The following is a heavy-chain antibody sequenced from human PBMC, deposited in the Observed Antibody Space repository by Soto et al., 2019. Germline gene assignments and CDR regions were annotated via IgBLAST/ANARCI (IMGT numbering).Heavy chain of an antibody. CDR3: ETDQSGGSHYDILTCYYNSMAFYY. Sequence: ASVKVSCKVSGYTLTELSMHWVRQAPGKGLEWMGGFDPEDGETIYAQKFQGRVTMTEDTSTDTAYMELSSLRSEDTAVYYCETDQSGGSHYDILTCYYNSMAFYYWGQRTLVTVSS. CDR2: FDPEDGET. CDR1: GYTLTELS. D-gene: IGHD3-9*01. V-gene: IGHV1-24*01. J-gene: IGHJ4*02.